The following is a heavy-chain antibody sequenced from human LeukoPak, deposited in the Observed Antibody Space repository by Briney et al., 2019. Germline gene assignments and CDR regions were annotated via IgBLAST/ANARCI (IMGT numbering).Heavy chain of an antibody. CDR1: GFTFSSYS. D-gene: IGHD3-10*01. Sequence: GGSLRLSCAASGFTFSSYSMNWVRQAPGKGLEWVSYISSSGSTIYYADSVKGRFTISRDNAKNSLYLQMNNLRAEDTAVYYCARYYFGSGNSPFDYWGQGTLVTVSS. V-gene: IGHV3-48*04. J-gene: IGHJ4*02. CDR2: ISSSGSTI. CDR3: ARYYFGSGNSPFDY.